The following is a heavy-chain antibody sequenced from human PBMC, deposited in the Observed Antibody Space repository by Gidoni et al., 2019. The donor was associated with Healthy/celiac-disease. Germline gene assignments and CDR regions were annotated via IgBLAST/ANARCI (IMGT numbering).Heavy chain of an antibody. V-gene: IGHV3-23*01. CDR1: GFTFSSYA. Sequence: EVPLLESGGGLVQPGGSLRLSCAASGFTFSSYAMSWVRQAPGKGLEWVSAISGSGGSTYYADSVKGRFTISRDNSKNTLYLQMNSLRAEDTAVYYCAKDGVVVITRGDFDYWGQGTLVTVSS. CDR3: AKDGVVVITRGDFDY. J-gene: IGHJ4*02. CDR2: ISGSGGST. D-gene: IGHD3-22*01.